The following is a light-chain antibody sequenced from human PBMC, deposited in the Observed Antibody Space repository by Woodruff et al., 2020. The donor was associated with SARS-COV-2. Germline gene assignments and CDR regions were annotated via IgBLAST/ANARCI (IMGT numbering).Light chain of an antibody. V-gene: IGLV1-40*01. CDR2: DN. Sequence: DNNRPSGVPDRFSASKSGTSASLAISGPQPEDEAHYFCQSYDTTLSGFWVFGGGTKLTVL. CDR3: QSYDTTLSGFWV. J-gene: IGLJ3*02.